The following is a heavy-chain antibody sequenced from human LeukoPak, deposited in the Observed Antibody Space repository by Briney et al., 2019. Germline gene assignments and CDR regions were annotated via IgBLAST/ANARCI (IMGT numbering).Heavy chain of an antibody. CDR2: ISGKSSSI. V-gene: IGHV3-9*01. Sequence: GGSLRLSCAASGFTLDDYAMHWVRQVPGKGLEWVSGISGKSSSIAYAGSVKGRFTITRDNAKNSLYLQMNSLRAEDTALYYCTKAPKASTTYYDILTGCYSWGQGTLVTVSS. J-gene: IGHJ4*02. CDR3: TKAPKASTTYYDILTGCYS. D-gene: IGHD3-9*01. CDR1: GFTLDDYA.